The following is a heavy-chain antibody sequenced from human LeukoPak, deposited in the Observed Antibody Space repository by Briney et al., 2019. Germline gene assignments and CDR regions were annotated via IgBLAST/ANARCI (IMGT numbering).Heavy chain of an antibody. CDR2: MNPGSGDT. Sequence: ASVKVSCKTSGFTFSNHDINWVRQASGKGLEWMGWMNPGSGDTGYEQRFRGRVTMTRDTSINTAYMELSSLRSEDAAVYYCARGLGSYDTTWYPPLRYWGQGTLVTVSS. CDR3: ARGLGSYDTTWYPPLRY. CDR1: GFTFSNHD. V-gene: IGHV1-8*01. D-gene: IGHD3-22*01. J-gene: IGHJ4*02.